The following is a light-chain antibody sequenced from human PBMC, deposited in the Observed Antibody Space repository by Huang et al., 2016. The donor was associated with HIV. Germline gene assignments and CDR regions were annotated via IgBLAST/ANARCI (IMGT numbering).Light chain of an antibody. J-gene: IGKJ1*01. CDR2: KAS. Sequence: DIQMTQSPSTLSASVGDRVTITCRASQSISTWLAWYQQKPGKAPKLLSYKASNLEDGVPSRCSGSGSGTEFTLTISSLQPDDFATYYCQQYSAYSWTFGQGTKVDIK. CDR3: QQYSAYSWT. V-gene: IGKV1-5*03. CDR1: QSISTW.